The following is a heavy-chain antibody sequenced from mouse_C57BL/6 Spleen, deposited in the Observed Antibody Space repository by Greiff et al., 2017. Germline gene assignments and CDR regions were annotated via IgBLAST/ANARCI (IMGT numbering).Heavy chain of an antibody. CDR3: ARRGYYGSSLYWYFDV. V-gene: IGHV1-54*01. D-gene: IGHD1-1*01. CDR2: INPGSGGT. J-gene: IGHJ1*03. Sequence: VQLQQSGAELVRPGTSVKVSCKASGYAFTNYLIEWVKQRPGQGLEWIGVINPGSGGTNYNEKFKGKATLTADKSSSTAYMQLSSLTSEDSAVYFCARRGYYGSSLYWYFDVWGTGTTDTVSS. CDR1: GYAFTNYL.